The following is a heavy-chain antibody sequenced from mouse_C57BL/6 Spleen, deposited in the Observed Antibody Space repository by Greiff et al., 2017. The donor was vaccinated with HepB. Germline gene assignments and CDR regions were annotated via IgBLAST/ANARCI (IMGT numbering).Heavy chain of an antibody. Sequence: QVQLQQPGAELVKPGASVKLSCKASGYTFTSYWMQWVKQRPGQGLEWIGEIDPSDSDTNYNQKFKGKATLTVDTSSSTAYMQLSSLTSEDSAVYYCARGGYGKSFDYWGQGTTLTVSS. CDR1: GYTFTSYW. J-gene: IGHJ2*01. CDR3: ARGGYGKSFDY. V-gene: IGHV1-50*01. D-gene: IGHD2-10*02. CDR2: IDPSDSDT.